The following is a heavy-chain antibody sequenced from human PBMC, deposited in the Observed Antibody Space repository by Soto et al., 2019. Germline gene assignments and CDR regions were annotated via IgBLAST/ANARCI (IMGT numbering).Heavy chain of an antibody. V-gene: IGHV3-23*01. J-gene: IGHJ4*02. D-gene: IGHD2-15*01. Sequence: EVQLLESGGGLVQPGGSLRLSCAASGFTFSSYAMSWVRQAPGKGLEWVSAISGSGGSTYYADSVKGRFTISRDNSKNTLYLQMNSLRAEDTAVYYCGKAPRVVVAAGADYWGQGTLVTVSS. CDR1: GFTFSSYA. CDR3: GKAPRVVVAAGADY. CDR2: ISGSGGST.